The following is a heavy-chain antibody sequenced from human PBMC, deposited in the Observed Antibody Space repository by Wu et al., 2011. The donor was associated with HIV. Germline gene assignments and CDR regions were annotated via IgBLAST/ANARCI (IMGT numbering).Heavy chain of an antibody. V-gene: IGHV1-18*01. CDR3: ARALIMVYAMFDY. CDR2: ISGYNGNT. Sequence: QVQLVQSGAEVKKPGASVKVSCKASGYTLNSYGFSWVRQAPGLGLEWMGWISGYNGNTNYAQKLQGRVTMTTDTSTSTAYMELRSLRSDDTAVYYCARALIMVYAMFDYWAEEPVVTVS. J-gene: IGHJ4*02. D-gene: IGHD2-8*01. CDR1: GYTLNSYG.